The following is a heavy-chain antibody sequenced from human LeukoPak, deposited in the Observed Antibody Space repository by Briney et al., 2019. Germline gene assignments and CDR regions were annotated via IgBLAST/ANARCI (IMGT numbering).Heavy chain of an antibody. J-gene: IGHJ4*02. CDR2: INHSGST. CDR3: AREGKNKYVWGSYRASSFDY. CDR1: GGSFSGYY. D-gene: IGHD3-16*02. V-gene: IGHV4-34*01. Sequence: PSETLSLTCTVYGGSFSGYYWSWIRQPPGKGLEWIGEINHSGSTNYNPSLKSRVTISVDTSKNQFSLKLSSVTAADTAVYYCAREGKNKYVWGSYRASSFDYWGQGTLVTVSS.